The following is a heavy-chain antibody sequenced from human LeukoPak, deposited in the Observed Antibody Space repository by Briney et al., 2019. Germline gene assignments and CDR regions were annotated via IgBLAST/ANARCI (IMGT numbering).Heavy chain of an antibody. CDR1: GGTFSSYA. CDR2: IIPIFGTA. Sequence: SVKVSCKASGGTFSSYAISWVRQAPGQGLEWMGGIIPIFGTANYAQKFQGRVTITTDESTSTAYMELSSLRSEDTAVYYCARVYRYCSSTSCSEYFQHWGQGTLVTVSS. J-gene: IGHJ1*01. CDR3: ARVYRYCSSTSCSEYFQH. D-gene: IGHD2-2*01. V-gene: IGHV1-69*05.